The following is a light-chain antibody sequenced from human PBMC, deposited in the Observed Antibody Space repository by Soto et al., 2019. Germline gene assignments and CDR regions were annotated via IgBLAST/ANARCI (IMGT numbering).Light chain of an antibody. CDR1: SSNIGSKF. CDR3: AAWDVSLSAV. J-gene: IGLJ3*02. CDR2: RDD. Sequence: QSVLTQPPSASGTHGQRVTISCSGSSSNIGSKFVYWYQQLPGTAPKLLIYRDDQRPSGVPDRFSGSKSGTSASLAISGLRSEDEADYYCAAWDVSLSAVFGGGTKLTVL. V-gene: IGLV1-47*01.